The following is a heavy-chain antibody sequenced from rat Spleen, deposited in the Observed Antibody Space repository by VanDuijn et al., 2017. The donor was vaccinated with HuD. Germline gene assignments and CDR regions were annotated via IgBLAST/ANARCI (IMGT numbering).Heavy chain of an antibody. J-gene: IGHJ2*01. CDR1: GFTFSDYA. D-gene: IGHD1-12*03. V-gene: IGHV5-20*01. CDR2: IYYDGDSN. Sequence: EVQLVESGGGLVQPGRSLKVSCVASGFTFSDYAMAWVRQSPKKGLEWVASIYYDGDSNYYRDSVKGRFTISRDNAKSSLYLQMDSLRSEDTATYYCARGGSYYYDGYYGYFDYWGQVVMVTVSS. CDR3: ARGGSYYYDGYYGYFDY.